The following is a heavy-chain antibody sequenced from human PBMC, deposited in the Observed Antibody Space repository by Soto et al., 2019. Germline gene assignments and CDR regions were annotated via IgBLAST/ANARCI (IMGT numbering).Heavy chain of an antibody. V-gene: IGHV1-46*01. CDR1: GYTFTSYY. D-gene: IGHD5-12*01. J-gene: IGHJ6*02. CDR3: ARGDIVAIFGMDV. CDR2: INPSGGST. Sequence: GASVKVSCKASGYTFTSYYMHWVRQAPGQGLEWMGIINPSGGSTTYAQKFQGRVTMTMDTSTSTVYMELSSLRSEDTAVYYCARGDIVAIFGMDVWGQGTTVTVSS.